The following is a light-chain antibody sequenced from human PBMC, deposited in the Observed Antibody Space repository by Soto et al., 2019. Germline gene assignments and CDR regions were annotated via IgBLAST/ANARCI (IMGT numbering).Light chain of an antibody. CDR1: SSDVGGYSF. V-gene: IGLV2-14*01. CDR3: SSYTSSSTLYV. Sequence: QSVLTQPASASGSPGQSITISCTGTSSDVGGYSFVSWYQQHPGKAPKLMIYDVSNRPSGVSNRFSGSKSGNTASLTISGLQAEDEADYYCSSYTSSSTLYVFGTGTKVTVL. J-gene: IGLJ1*01. CDR2: DVS.